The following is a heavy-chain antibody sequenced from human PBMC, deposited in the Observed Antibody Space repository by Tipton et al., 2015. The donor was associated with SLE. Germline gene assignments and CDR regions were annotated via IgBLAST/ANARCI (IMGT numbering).Heavy chain of an antibody. J-gene: IGHJ6*03. D-gene: IGHD2-8*01. Sequence: SLRLSCAASGVTFSTYSMNWVRQAPGKGLEWVSSISSSSSYIYYADSVKGRFTISRDNAKNSLYLQMNSLRAEDTAVYYCARARGGIVLMSPHYYMDVWGKGTTVTVSS. CDR1: GVTFSTYS. CDR2: ISSSSSYI. V-gene: IGHV3-21*01. CDR3: ARARGGIVLMSPHYYMDV.